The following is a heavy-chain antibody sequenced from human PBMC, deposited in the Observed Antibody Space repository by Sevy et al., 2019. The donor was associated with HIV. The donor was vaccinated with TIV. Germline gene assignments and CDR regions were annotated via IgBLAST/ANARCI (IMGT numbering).Heavy chain of an antibody. CDR3: ARHHYHYDSSGYPLGGAFDI. CDR1: GGSISSGDYY. CDR2: IYYSGST. J-gene: IGHJ3*02. V-gene: IGHV4-30-4*02. Sequence: SDTLSLTCTVSGGSISSGDYYWSWIRQPPGKGLEWIGYIYYSGSTYYNPSLKSRVTISVDTSKNQFSLKLSSVTAADTAVYYCARHHYHYDSSGYPLGGAFDIWGQGTMVTVSS. D-gene: IGHD3-22*01.